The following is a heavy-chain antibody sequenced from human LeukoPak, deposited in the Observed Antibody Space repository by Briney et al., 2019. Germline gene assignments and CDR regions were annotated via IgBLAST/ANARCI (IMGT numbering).Heavy chain of an antibody. CDR1: GGSIGIGFYY. CDR3: ARGPYRNSFDY. Sequence: SETLSLTCTVSGGSIGIGFYYWSWIRQHPGKGLEWIGYIYYSGSTYYNPSLKSRVTMSVDTSKNQFSLKLSSVTAADTAVYCCARGPYRNSFDYWGQGTLVTVSS. V-gene: IGHV4-31*03. D-gene: IGHD4-11*01. J-gene: IGHJ4*02. CDR2: IYYSGST.